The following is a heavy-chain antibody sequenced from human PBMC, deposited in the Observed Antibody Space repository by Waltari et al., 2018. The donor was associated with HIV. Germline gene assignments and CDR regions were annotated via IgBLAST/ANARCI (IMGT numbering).Heavy chain of an antibody. CDR3: ARGQYGPGSREDY. J-gene: IGHJ4*02. Sequence: QVQLQQWGTGLLKPSETLSLTCAVQGGSSSNYYWSWIRQPPGKGLEWIAEINHSGRTNYNPPLKSRLTISVDTSKTQFSVKLTSVTAADTAVYFCARGQYGPGSREDYCGQGTLVTVAS. CDR2: INHSGRT. CDR1: GGSSSNYY. D-gene: IGHD3-10*01. V-gene: IGHV4-34*02.